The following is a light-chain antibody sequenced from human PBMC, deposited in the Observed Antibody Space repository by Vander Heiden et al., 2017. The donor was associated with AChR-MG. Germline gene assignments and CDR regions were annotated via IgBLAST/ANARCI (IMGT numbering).Light chain of an antibody. V-gene: IGKV1-9*01. CDR3: QQLNSYPRVT. CDR1: QGVSRY. Sequence: IQLTQSPSFLSASVGDRVTISCRASQGVSRYLAWYQQKPGKAPKLLIYAASTLQSGVPSRFSGSGSGTEFTLTISSLQPEDFATYFCQQLNSYPRVTFGPGTRVDIK. J-gene: IGKJ3*01. CDR2: AAS.